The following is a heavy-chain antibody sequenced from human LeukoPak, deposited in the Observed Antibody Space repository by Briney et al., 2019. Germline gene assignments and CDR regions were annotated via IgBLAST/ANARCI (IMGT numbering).Heavy chain of an antibody. CDR1: GYTFTGYY. V-gene: IGHV1-18*04. Sequence: ASVTVSCKASGYTFTGYYMHWVRQAPGQGLEWMGWISAYNGNTNYAQKLQGRVTMTTDTSTSTAYMELRSLRSDDTAVYYCATWGIGYFDYWGQGTLVTVSS. CDR3: ATWGIGYFDY. J-gene: IGHJ4*02. D-gene: IGHD6-13*01. CDR2: ISAYNGNT.